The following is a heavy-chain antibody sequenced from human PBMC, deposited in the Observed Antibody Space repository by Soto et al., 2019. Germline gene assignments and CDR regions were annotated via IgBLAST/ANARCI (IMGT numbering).Heavy chain of an antibody. D-gene: IGHD3-22*01. CDR3: AKSSGGSYRAFDY. Sequence: VQLVQSGAEVKKPGASVKVSCKASGYTFTNYDINWVRQAPGQGLEWMGWMNPNSGHTGFARKFQGRVTMTKNTAIRTAYMELSSLKSEDTAVYYCAKSSGGSYRAFDYWGQGTLVTVSS. J-gene: IGHJ4*02. CDR2: MNPNSGHT. V-gene: IGHV1-8*01. CDR1: GYTFTNYD.